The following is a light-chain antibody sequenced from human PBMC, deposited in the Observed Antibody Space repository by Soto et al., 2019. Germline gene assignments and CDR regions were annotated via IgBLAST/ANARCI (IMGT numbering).Light chain of an antibody. CDR2: GAP. CDR3: QQYNNWPPLT. J-gene: IGKJ4*01. V-gene: IGKV3-15*01. Sequence: EILMTQSPATLSVSPGERATLSCRASESVTTNLAWYQQKPGQAPRLLIYGAPTRATGIPARFSGSGSGTEFTLTISSLQSEDFAVYYCQQYNNWPPLTFGGGTKVEIK. CDR1: ESVTTN.